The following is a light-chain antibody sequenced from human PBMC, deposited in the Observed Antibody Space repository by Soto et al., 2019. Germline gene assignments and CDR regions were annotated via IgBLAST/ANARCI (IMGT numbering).Light chain of an antibody. V-gene: IGLV2-14*01. CDR1: SSDVGGYNY. Sequence: QSVLTQPASVSVSPGQSITISCTGTSSDVGGYNYVSWYQQHPGKVPKLMIYDVTNRPSGVSNRFSGSKSGNTASLTISGLQAEDEADYYCSSYTSSSTLVVFGGGTKVTVL. J-gene: IGLJ2*01. CDR3: SSYTSSSTLVV. CDR2: DVT.